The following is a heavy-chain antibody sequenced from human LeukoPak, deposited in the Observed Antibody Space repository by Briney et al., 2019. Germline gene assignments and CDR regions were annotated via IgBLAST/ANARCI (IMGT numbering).Heavy chain of an antibody. J-gene: IGHJ4*02. Sequence: ASVKVSCKASGCTFTGYYMHWVRQAPGQGLEWMGWVNPNNGGTNYAQKFQGRVTMTRDTSINTGYMELSRLRSDDTAVYYCATAPRYSSSRPPFDYWGQGTLVTVSS. CDR2: VNPNNGGT. CDR3: ATAPRYSSSRPPFDY. V-gene: IGHV1-2*02. D-gene: IGHD6-13*01. CDR1: GCTFTGYY.